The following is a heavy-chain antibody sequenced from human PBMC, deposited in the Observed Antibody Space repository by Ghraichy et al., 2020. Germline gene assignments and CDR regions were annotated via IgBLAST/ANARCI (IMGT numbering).Heavy chain of an antibody. CDR3: ARDLQFGSYLIDAFDI. CDR2: TYYRSKWYN. CDR1: GDSVSSNSAA. J-gene: IGHJ3*02. D-gene: IGHD1-26*01. V-gene: IGHV6-1*01. Sequence: SQTLSLTCAISGDSVSSNSAAWNWIRQSPSRGLEWLGRTYYRSKWYNDYAVSVKCRITINPDTSKNQFSLQLNSVTPEDTAVYYCARDLQFGSYLIDAFDIWGQGTMVTVSS.